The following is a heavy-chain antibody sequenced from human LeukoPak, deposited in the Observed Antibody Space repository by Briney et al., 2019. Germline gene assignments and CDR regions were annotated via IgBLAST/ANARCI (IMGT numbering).Heavy chain of an antibody. Sequence: GGSLRLSCAASGFTFSSYAMSWVRQAPAKGLGWVSAISGSGGSTYYADSVKGRFTISRDNSKNTLYLKMNSLRAEDTAVYYCAKDSNYVWGSYRQAFDYWGQGTLVTVSS. CDR2: ISGSGGST. D-gene: IGHD3-16*02. V-gene: IGHV3-23*01. CDR3: AKDSNYVWGSYRQAFDY. CDR1: GFTFSSYA. J-gene: IGHJ4*02.